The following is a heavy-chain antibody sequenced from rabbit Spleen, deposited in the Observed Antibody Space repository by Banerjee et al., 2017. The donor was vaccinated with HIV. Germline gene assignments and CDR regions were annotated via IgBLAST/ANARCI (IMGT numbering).Heavy chain of an antibody. J-gene: IGHJ3*01. Sequence: QSLEESGGDLVKPGASLTLTCTASTFSFSSGNYMCWVRQAPGKGLEWIGCIYGGSSGNTYYATWAKGRFTISKTSSTTVTLQMNSLTAADTATYFCARYDNSIGDLDLWGQGTLVTVS. CDR3: ARYDNSIGDLDL. V-gene: IGHV1S40*01. D-gene: IGHD2-1*01. CDR1: TFSFSSGNY. CDR2: IYGGSSGNT.